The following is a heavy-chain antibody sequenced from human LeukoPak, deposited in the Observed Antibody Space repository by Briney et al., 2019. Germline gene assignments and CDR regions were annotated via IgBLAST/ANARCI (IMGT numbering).Heavy chain of an antibody. V-gene: IGHV4-34*01. D-gene: IGHD5-18*01. J-gene: IGHJ4*02. CDR2: INHSGST. CDR1: GGSFSGYY. CDR3: ARRRPRGYSYGSSFDY. Sequence: SETLSLTCAVYGGSFSGYYWSWIRQPPGKGLEWIGEINHSGSTNYNPSLKSRVTISVDTSKNQFSLKLSSVTAADTAVYYCARRRPRGYSYGSSFDYWGQGTLVTVSS.